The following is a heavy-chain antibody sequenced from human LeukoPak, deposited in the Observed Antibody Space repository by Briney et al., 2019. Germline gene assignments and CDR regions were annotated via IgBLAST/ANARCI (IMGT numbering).Heavy chain of an antibody. Sequence: PPETLSLTCTVSGGSISSYYWSWIRQPPGKGLEWIGYIYYSGSTNYNPSLKSRVTISVDTSKNQFSLKLSSVTAADTAVYYCARRVWGGALDYWGQGTLVTVSS. D-gene: IGHD3-16*01. J-gene: IGHJ4*02. V-gene: IGHV4-59*08. CDR2: IYYSGST. CDR1: GGSISSYY. CDR3: ARRVWGGALDY.